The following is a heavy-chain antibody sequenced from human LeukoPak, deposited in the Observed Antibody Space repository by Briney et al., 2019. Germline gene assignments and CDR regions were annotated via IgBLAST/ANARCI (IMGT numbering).Heavy chain of an antibody. Sequence: GGSLRLSCAASGFTLSRNSMNWVRQAPGKGLEWVSSISNSNSYIYYADSVKGRFTISRDNARNSLYLQMNSLRAEDTAVYYCARDLMGIAYRGAFYYWGQGTLVTVSS. V-gene: IGHV3-21*04. CDR2: ISNSNSYI. CDR3: ARDLMGIAYRGAFYY. J-gene: IGHJ4*02. D-gene: IGHD6-13*01. CDR1: GFTLSRNS.